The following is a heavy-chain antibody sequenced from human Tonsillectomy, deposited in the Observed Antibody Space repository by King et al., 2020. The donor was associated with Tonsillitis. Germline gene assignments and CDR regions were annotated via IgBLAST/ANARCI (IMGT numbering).Heavy chain of an antibody. Sequence: QLQESGPGLVKPSETLSLTCTVSGGSISNYYWSWIRQPPGKGLEWIGYIYYSGSTNYNPSLKSRVTISVDTSKNQFSLKLSSVTAADTAVYYCARVQVYYYASSVYYFDYWGQGTLLTVSS. D-gene: IGHD3-22*01. V-gene: IGHV4-59*01. CDR3: ARVQVYYYASSVYYFDY. J-gene: IGHJ4*02. CDR2: IYYSGST. CDR1: GGSISNYY.